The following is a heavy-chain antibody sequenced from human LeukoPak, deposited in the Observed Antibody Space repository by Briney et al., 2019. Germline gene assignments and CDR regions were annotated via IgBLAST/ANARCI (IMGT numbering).Heavy chain of an antibody. CDR3: ALDLFWSGYCSAEYFQH. V-gene: IGHV3-48*03. J-gene: IGHJ1*01. D-gene: IGHD3-3*01. CDR2: ISSSGSTI. Sequence: PGGSLRLSCAASGFTFSSYEMNWVRQAPGKGLEWVSSISSSGSTIYYADSVKGRFTISRDNAKNSLYLQMNSLRAEDTAVYYCALDLFWSGYCSAEYFQHWGQGTLVTVSS. CDR1: GFTFSSYE.